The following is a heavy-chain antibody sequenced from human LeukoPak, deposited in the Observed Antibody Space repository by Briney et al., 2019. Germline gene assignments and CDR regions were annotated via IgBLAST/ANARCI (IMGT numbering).Heavy chain of an antibody. CDR3: SRESGAFCPFGY. J-gene: IGHJ4*02. Sequence: PSQTLSLTCTVSGGSINNNNYYWSWIRQHPGQGLEWIGYIHYSGRTFYNPSLKSRLTISVDTSNNQFSLKLTSVTAADTAIYYCSRESGAFCPFGYWGQGTLVIVPS. D-gene: IGHD1-26*01. V-gene: IGHV4-31*03. CDR1: GGSINNNNYY. CDR2: IHYSGRT.